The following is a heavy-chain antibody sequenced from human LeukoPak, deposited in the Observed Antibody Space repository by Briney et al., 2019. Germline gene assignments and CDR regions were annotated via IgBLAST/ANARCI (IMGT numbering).Heavy chain of an antibody. J-gene: IGHJ5*02. Sequence: GASVKVSCKASGGTFSSYAISWVRQAPGQGLEWMGRIIPILGIANYAQKFQGRVTITADKSTSTAYMELSSLRSEDTAVHYCARVTPYSSGWYPANWFDPWGQGTLVTVSS. CDR1: GGTFSSYA. V-gene: IGHV1-69*04. CDR3: ARVTPYSSGWYPANWFDP. CDR2: IIPILGIA. D-gene: IGHD6-19*01.